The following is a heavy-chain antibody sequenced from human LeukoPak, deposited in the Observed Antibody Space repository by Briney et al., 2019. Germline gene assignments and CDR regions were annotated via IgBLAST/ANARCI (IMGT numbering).Heavy chain of an antibody. CDR2: TSSSSSTI. V-gene: IGHV3-48*04. J-gene: IGHJ6*02. CDR1: GFTFSGCD. CDR3: ARLRYYGMDV. Sequence: PGGSLRLSCAASGFTFSGCDMSWVRQAPGKGLEWVSYTSSSSSTIYYADSVKSRFTISRDNAKNSLYLQMNSLRAEDTAVYYCARLRYYGMDVWGQGTTVTVSS.